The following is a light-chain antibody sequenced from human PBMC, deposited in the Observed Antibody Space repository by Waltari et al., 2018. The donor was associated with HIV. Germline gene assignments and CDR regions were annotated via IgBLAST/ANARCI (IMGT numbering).Light chain of an antibody. V-gene: IGLV3-1*01. J-gene: IGLJ3*02. CDR2: QDN. Sequence: SYEVPQPPSVSVSPGQTASITCSGDSLGEKYTSWYQQRPGQPPVLVIYQDNYRPSGIPDRFSGSNSGNTATLTISGTQSMDEADYYCQAWDSGTVVFGGGTKLTVL. CDR3: QAWDSGTVV. CDR1: SLGEKY.